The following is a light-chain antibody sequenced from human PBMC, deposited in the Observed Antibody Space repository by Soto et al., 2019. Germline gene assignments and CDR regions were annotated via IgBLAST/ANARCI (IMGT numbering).Light chain of an antibody. CDR2: DAS. V-gene: IGKV3-11*01. CDR3: HQRQYWPPIT. Sequence: VVLTQPPATLSLSPGERATLSCRTSLSVSVYLDWYQQKPGQAPRLLISDASNRATGIPARFSGSGSGTDFTLTISSLEPEDFAVYYCHQRQYWPPITFGQGTRLEIK. CDR1: LSVSVY. J-gene: IGKJ5*01.